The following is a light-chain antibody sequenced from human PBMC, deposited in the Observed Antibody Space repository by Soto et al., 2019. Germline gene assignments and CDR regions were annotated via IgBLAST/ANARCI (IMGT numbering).Light chain of an antibody. J-gene: IGKJ1*01. CDR3: QQYNNWPGT. CDR2: DAS. V-gene: IGKV3D-15*01. CDR1: QSVASNN. Sequence: EIVLTQSPGTLSLSPGERATLSCRASQSVASNNLAWYQQKPGQSPRHLIHDASNRASGIPARFSGSGSGTDFTLTVSSLQSEDFAVYYCQQYNNWPGTFGQGTKVDIK.